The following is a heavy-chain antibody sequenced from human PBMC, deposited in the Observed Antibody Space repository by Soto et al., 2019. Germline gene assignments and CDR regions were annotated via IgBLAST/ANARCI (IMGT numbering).Heavy chain of an antibody. D-gene: IGHD3-22*01. CDR2: TFYTGVT. J-gene: IGHJ2*01. Sequence: QVQLQESGPGLVKPSETLSLTCSVSGGSVSNASFYWTWIRQAPGTCLEYSGYTFYTGVTNYNPSLSSRVTISLDTSKNHFSLKLNSMTAADTAVYYCVRVLDSSWYADLWGRGTLVTVSS. CDR1: GGSVSNASFY. CDR3: VRVLDSSWYADL. V-gene: IGHV4-61*03.